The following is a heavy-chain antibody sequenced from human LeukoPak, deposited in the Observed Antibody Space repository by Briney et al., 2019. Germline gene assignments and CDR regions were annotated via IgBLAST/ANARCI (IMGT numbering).Heavy chain of an antibody. Sequence: PSETLSLTCTVSGYSISSGYYWGWIRQPPGKGLEWIGRIYTSGSTNYNPSLKSRVTMSVDTSKNQFSLKLSSVTAADTAVYYCARTFNYYDSSGTWAFDIWGQGTMVTVSS. V-gene: IGHV4-38-2*02. CDR3: ARTFNYYDSSGTWAFDI. D-gene: IGHD3-22*01. CDR2: IYTSGST. CDR1: GYSISSGYY. J-gene: IGHJ3*02.